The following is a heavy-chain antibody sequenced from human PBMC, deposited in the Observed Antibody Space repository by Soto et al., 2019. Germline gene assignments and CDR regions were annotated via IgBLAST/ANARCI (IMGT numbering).Heavy chain of an antibody. CDR3: ARDVVVPAVMDLTNWFDA. D-gene: IGHD2-2*01. CDR1: GYTFTSYG. CDR2: ISAYNGNT. J-gene: IGHJ5*02. V-gene: IGHV1-18*01. Sequence: ASVKVSCKASGYTFTSYGISWVRQAPGQGLERMGWISAYNGNTNYAQKLQGRVTMTTDTSTSTAYMELRSLRSEDTAVYYCARDVVVPAVMDLTNWFDAWGKGTLVTVSS.